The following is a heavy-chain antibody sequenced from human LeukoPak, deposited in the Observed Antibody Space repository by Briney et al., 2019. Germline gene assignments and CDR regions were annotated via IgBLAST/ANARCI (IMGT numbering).Heavy chain of an antibody. CDR2: VNPNNGGT. V-gene: IGHV1-2*02. Sequence: ASVRVSCKASGYAFNDYYMHWVRQAPGQGLEWMGWVNPNNGGTNYAQKFQGRVTMTRDTSISAAYMDLSKLTSDDTAVYYCARDWCSSTSCYGGYYYGMDVWGQGTTVTVSS. CDR3: ARDWCSSTSCYGGYYYGMDV. CDR1: GYAFNDYY. D-gene: IGHD2-2*01. J-gene: IGHJ6*02.